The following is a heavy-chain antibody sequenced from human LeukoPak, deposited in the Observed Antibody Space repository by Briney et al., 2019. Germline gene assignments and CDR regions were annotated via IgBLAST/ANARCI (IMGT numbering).Heavy chain of an antibody. V-gene: IGHV3-30*02. J-gene: IGHJ4*02. CDR1: GFTFSSYG. CDR2: IRYDGSNK. D-gene: IGHD3-22*01. CDR3: AREYYSDSSGYFWFFGY. Sequence: GGSLRLSCAASGFTFSSYGMHWVRQAPGKGLEWVAFIRYDGSNKYYADSVKGRFTISRDNSKNTLYLQMNSLRAEDTAVYYCAREYYSDSSGYFWFFGYWGQGTLVTVSS.